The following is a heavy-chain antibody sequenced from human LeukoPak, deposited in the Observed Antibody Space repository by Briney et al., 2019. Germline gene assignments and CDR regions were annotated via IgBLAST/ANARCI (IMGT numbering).Heavy chain of an antibody. CDR2: INANSGTT. J-gene: IGHJ5*01. Sequence: QPGGSLRLSCTASGSAFSVYAMSWLRQPPGKGLEWVSTINANSGTTSYAASVRGRFTISRDNSKNTLYLQLNTLRADDTATYYCAKPISGGLAVTADWFHPWGQGTLVVVSS. D-gene: IGHD6-19*01. CDR3: AKPISGGLAVTADWFHP. V-gene: IGHV3-23*01. CDR1: GSAFSVYA.